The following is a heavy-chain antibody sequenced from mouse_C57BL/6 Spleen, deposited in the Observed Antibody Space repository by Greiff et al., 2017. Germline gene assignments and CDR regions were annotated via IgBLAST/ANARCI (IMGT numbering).Heavy chain of an antibody. CDR2: ISSGGGYI. D-gene: IGHD2-2*01. V-gene: IGHV5-9-1*02. CDR1: GFTFSSYA. Sequence: EVQVVESGEGLVKPGGSLKLSCAASGFTFSSYAMHWVRQTPEKRLEWVAYISSGGGYIYYADTVKGRFTISRDNARNTLYLQMSSLKSEDTAMYYCTRGGDGYDVVDAFDDWGQGTSVTVSS. J-gene: IGHJ4*01. CDR3: TRGGDGYDVVDAFDD.